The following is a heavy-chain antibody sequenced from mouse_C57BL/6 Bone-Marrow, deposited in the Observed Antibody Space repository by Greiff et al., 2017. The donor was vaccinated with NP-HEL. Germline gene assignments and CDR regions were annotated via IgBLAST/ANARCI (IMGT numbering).Heavy chain of an antibody. CDR2: IDPSDSYT. Sequence: VQLQQPGAELVRPGTSVKLSCKASGYTFTSYWMHWVKQRPGQGLEWIGVIDPSDSYTNYNQKFKGKATLTVDTSSSTAYMQLSSLTSEYSAVYYCARVSTMVKWVAYWGQGTLVTVSA. CDR3: ARVSTMVKWVAY. CDR1: GYTFTSYW. D-gene: IGHD2-2*01. V-gene: IGHV1-59*01. J-gene: IGHJ3*01.